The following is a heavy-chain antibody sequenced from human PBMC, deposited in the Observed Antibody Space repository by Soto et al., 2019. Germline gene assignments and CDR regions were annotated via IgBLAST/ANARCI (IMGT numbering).Heavy chain of an antibody. Sequence: ASVKVSCKASGGTFSSYTTNWVRQAPGQGLEWMGGIIPIFGTTNYAKKFQGRVTITADESTSTAYMELSSLRSEDTAVYYCARYASSGNNSVWYTFDPWGQGTLVTVSS. D-gene: IGHD6-19*01. V-gene: IGHV1-69*13. CDR2: IIPIFGTT. CDR3: ARYASSGNNSVWYTFDP. CDR1: GGTFSSYT. J-gene: IGHJ5*02.